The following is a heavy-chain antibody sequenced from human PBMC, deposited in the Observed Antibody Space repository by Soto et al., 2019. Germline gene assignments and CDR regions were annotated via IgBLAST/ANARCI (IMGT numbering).Heavy chain of an antibody. J-gene: IGHJ3*02. D-gene: IGHD1-26*01. CDR3: ARRSGIFPHAFDI. V-gene: IGHV3-48*02. CDR2: ISSRSSSI. Sequence: EVQLVESGGGLVQPGGSLRLSCAASGFTFSGYSMNWVRQAPGKGLEWVSYISSRSSSIYYADSVKGRFTISRDNAKNSLYLKMNSLKDEDTAVYYCARRSGIFPHAFDIGGQGTMVTVSS. CDR1: GFTFSGYS.